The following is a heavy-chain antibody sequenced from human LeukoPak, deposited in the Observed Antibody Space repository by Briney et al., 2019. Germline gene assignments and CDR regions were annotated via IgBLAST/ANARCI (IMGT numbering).Heavy chain of an antibody. D-gene: IGHD3-10*01. CDR1: GYTFTSYY. V-gene: IGHV1-46*01. CDR3: ARVPPRHYGSGSYYGFDY. Sequence: PGAAVNVSCKASGYTFTSYYMHGVRQAPGQGLEGMGIINPSGWSTSYAQKFQGRVTITRDTSTSTVYMELSSLRSEDTAVYYCARVPPRHYGSGSYYGFDYRGQGTLVTVSS. J-gene: IGHJ4*02. CDR2: INPSGWST.